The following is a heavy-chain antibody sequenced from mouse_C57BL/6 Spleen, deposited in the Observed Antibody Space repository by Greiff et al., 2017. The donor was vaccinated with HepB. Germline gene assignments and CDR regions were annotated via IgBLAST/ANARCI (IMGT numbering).Heavy chain of an antibody. D-gene: IGHD2-1*01. V-gene: IGHV1-26*01. CDR1: GYTFTDYY. CDR3: ARCSYYGTSYYFDY. Sequence: VQLQQSGPELVKPGASVKISCKASGYTFTDYYMNWVKQSHGKSLEWIGDINPNNGGTSYNQKFKGKATLTVDKSSSTAYMELRSLTSEDSAVYYCARCSYYGTSYYFDYWGQGTTLTVSS. J-gene: IGHJ2*01. CDR2: INPNNGGT.